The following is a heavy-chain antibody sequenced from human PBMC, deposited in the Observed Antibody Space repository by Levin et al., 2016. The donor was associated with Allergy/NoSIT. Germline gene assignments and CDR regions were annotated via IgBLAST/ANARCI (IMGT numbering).Heavy chain of an antibody. CDR3: ARDTGDTAMDYYYYYGMDV. J-gene: IGHJ6*02. CDR2: INPNSGGT. V-gene: IGHV1-2*02. CDR1: GYTFTGYY. D-gene: IGHD5-18*01. Sequence: ASVKVSCKASGYTFTGYYMHWVRQAPGQGLEWMGWINPNSGGTNYAQKFQGRVTMTRDTSISTAYMELSRLRSDDTAVYYCARDTGDTAMDYYYYYGMDVWGQGTTVTVSS.